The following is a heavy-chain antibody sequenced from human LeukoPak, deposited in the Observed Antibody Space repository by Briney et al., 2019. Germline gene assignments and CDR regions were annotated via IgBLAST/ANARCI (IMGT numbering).Heavy chain of an antibody. Sequence: PSETLSLTCAVYGGSFSGYYWSWIRQPPGKGLEWIGEINHSGSTNYNPSLKSRVTISVDTSKNQFSLKLSSVTAADTAVYHCAREFNYDILTGYSAYFDYWGQGTLVTVSS. CDR3: AREFNYDILTGYSAYFDY. V-gene: IGHV4-34*01. CDR2: INHSGST. D-gene: IGHD3-9*01. CDR1: GGSFSGYY. J-gene: IGHJ4*02.